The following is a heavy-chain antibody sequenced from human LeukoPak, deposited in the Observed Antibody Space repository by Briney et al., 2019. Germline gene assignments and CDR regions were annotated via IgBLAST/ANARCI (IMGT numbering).Heavy chain of an antibody. V-gene: IGHV1-18*01. CDR2: ISAYNGNT. D-gene: IGHD3-9*01. Sequence: GASVKVSCKASGYTFTSYGISWVRQAPGQGLEWMGWISAYNGNTNYAQKLQGRVTMTTDTSTSTAYMELRSLRSDDTAVYYCARGVLRYFDWLLDGGGYYFDYWGQGTLVTVSS. J-gene: IGHJ4*02. CDR1: GYTFTSYG. CDR3: ARGVLRYFDWLLDGGGYYFDY.